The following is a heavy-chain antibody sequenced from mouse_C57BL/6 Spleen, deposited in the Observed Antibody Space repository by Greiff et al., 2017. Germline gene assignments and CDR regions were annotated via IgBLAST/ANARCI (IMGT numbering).Heavy chain of an antibody. J-gene: IGHJ3*01. CDR1: GYSITSGYY. CDR3: ARGTNFAWFAY. CDR2: ISYDGSN. Sequence: VQLKESGPGLVKPSQSLSLTCSVTGYSITSGYYWNWIRQFPGNKLEWMGYISYDGSNNYNPSLKNRISITRDTSKNQFFLKLNSVTTEDTATYYCARGTNFAWFAYWGQGNLVTVSA. V-gene: IGHV3-6*01.